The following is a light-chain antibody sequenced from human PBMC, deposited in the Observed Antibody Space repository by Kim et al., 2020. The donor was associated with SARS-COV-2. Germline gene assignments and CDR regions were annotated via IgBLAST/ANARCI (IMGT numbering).Light chain of an antibody. CDR2: LNSDGSH. CDR3: QTWGTGEEV. V-gene: IGLV4-69*01. Sequence: QLVLTQSPSASASLGASVKLTCTLSSGHSSYAIAWHQQQPEKGPRYLMKLNSDGSHSKGDGIPDRFSGSSSGAERYLTISSLQSEDEADYYCQTWGTGEEVFGGGTQLTVL. J-gene: IGLJ2*01. CDR1: SGHSSYA.